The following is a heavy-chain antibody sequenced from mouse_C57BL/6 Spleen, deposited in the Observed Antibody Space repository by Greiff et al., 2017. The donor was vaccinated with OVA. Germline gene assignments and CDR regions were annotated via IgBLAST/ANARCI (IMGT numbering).Heavy chain of an antibody. D-gene: IGHD1-1*01. CDR2: IYPGDGDT. Sequence: QVQLKQSGPELVKPGASVKISCKASGYAFSSSWMNWVKQRPGKGLEWIGRIYPGDGDTNYNGKFKGKATLTADKSSSTAYMHLSSLTSEDAAVYFCASITTVVATDYWGQGTTLTVSS. CDR1: GYAFSSSW. V-gene: IGHV1-82*01. CDR3: ASITTVVATDY. J-gene: IGHJ2*01.